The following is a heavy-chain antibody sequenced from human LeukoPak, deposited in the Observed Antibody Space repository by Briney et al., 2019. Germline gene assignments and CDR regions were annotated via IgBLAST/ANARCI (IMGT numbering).Heavy chain of an antibody. D-gene: IGHD2-8*02. Sequence: RPGGSLRLSCTSSGFTFDDFGMSWVRQTPGRGLEWVAGINWNGDFTGYSDSVRGRFTISRDNSKNSVFLQMDSLTVDDTALYYCTRTYCTGQICPDLDYWGQGTLVTVSS. CDR3: TRTYCTGQICPDLDY. V-gene: IGHV3-20*04. J-gene: IGHJ4*02. CDR1: GFTFDDFG. CDR2: INWNGDFT.